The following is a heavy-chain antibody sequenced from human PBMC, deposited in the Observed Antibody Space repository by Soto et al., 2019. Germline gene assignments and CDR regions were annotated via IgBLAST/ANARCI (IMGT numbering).Heavy chain of an antibody. Sequence: PGGAPRPSCAAPGFTFSTYAMSLVRPAPGKGLEWVSGMSGSGGSTYYADPVKGRFTISRDNSKNTLYLQMNSLRAEDTAVYYCMNLYSYGSGSYYKWGQGTLVTVSS. J-gene: IGHJ4*02. CDR2: MSGSGGST. D-gene: IGHD3-10*01. CDR1: GFTFSTYA. V-gene: IGHV3-23*01. CDR3: MNLYSYGSGSYYK.